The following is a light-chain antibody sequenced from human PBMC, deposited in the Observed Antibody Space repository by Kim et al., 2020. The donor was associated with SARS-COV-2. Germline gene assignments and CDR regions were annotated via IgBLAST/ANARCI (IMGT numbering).Light chain of an antibody. V-gene: IGKV3-20*01. CDR3: QQYGSSLLT. CDR2: GAS. Sequence: EIVLTQSPGTLSLSPGERATLSCRASQSVSSRYLVWYQQKPGQAPRLLIYGASSRATGIPDRFSGSGSGTDFTLTISRLEPEDFAVYYCQQYGSSLLTFGGGTKLEI. J-gene: IGKJ4*01. CDR1: QSVSSRY.